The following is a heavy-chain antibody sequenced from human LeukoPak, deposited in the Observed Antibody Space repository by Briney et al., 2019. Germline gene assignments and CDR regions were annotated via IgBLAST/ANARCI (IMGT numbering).Heavy chain of an antibody. V-gene: IGHV4-38-2*02. J-gene: IGHJ6*03. CDR2: IYHSGST. CDR3: ARGYCSGGSCYSYYYYNYMDV. Sequence: SETLSLTCTVSGYSISSGYYWGWIRQPPGKELEWIGSIYHSGSTYYNPSLKSRVTISVDTSKNQFSLKLSSVTAADTAVYYCARGYCSGGSCYSYYYYNYMDVWGKGTTVTVSS. D-gene: IGHD2-15*01. CDR1: GYSISSGYY.